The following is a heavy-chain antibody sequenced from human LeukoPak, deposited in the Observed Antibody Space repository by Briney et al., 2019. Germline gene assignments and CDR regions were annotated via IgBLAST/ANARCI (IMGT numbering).Heavy chain of an antibody. J-gene: IGHJ5*02. CDR2: INPNSGGT. V-gene: IGHV1-2*02. CDR1: GYTFTGYY. CDR3: ARTKMTTVTTSWFDP. Sequence: EASVKVSCKASGYTFTGYYMHWVRQAPGQGLEWVGWINPNSGGTNYAQKFQGRVTMTRDTSISTAYMELSRLRSDDTAVYYCARTKMTTVTTSWFDPWGQGTLVTVSS. D-gene: IGHD4-17*01.